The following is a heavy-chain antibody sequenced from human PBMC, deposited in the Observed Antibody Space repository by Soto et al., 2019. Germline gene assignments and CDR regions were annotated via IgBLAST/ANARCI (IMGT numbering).Heavy chain of an antibody. CDR2: IWYDGNNK. CDR1: GFTSGNNA. Sequence: SGGSLRLSCAASGFTSGNNAFPWSRQAPGKGLEWVAVIWYDGNNKYYADSVKGRFTISRDNSNNTLYVQMTSLRAEDTAVYYCARGLHSLFDYWGQGTLVTVSS. J-gene: IGHJ4*02. D-gene: IGHD2-21*01. V-gene: IGHV3-33*01. CDR3: ARGLHSLFDY.